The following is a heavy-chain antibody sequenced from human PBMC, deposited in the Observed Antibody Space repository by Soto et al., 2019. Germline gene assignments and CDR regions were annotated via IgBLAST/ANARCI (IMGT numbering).Heavy chain of an antibody. V-gene: IGHV6-1*01. CDR1: GDSVSSNSAA. CDR2: TYYRSKWYN. D-gene: IGHD1-26*01. CDR3: AREEGDLGRYYYYMDV. Sequence: KQSQTLSLTCAISGDSVSSNSAAWNWIRQSPSRGLEWLGRTYYRSKWYNDYAVSVKSRITINPDTSKNQFSLQLNSVTPEDTAVYYCAREEGDLGRYYYYMDVWGKGTTVTVSS. J-gene: IGHJ6*03.